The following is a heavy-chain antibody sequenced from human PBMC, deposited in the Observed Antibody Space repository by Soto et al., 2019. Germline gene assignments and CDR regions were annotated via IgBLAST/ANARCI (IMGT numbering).Heavy chain of an antibody. CDR3: AYRRPYFSSAYPLLFDY. V-gene: IGHV2-5*02. D-gene: IGHD2-2*01. Sequence: QITLKESGPTLVKPTQTLTLTCSVSGFSLTNAGVGVAWIRQPPGKALEWLALIYWDDDERYSPSLRNRVTTTKDPSKNQVVLTMTDLDPVDSATYYRAYRRPYFSSAYPLLFDYWGQGTLVTVSS. CDR1: GFSLTNAGVG. J-gene: IGHJ4*02. CDR2: IYWDDDE.